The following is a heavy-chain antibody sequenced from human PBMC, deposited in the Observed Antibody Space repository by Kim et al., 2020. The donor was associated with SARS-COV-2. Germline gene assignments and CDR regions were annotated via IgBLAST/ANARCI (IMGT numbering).Heavy chain of an antibody. Sequence: GGSLRLSCAASGFTFGDYAMNWVRQAPGKGLEWVSGISWSSGSIGYADSVKGRFTISRDNAENSLYLQMNSLRAEDTALYYCAKDYFLYSYGSGSYSNSFDYWGQGTLVTVSS. CDR3: AKDYFLYSYGSGSYSNSFDY. J-gene: IGHJ4*02. V-gene: IGHV3-9*01. CDR1: GFTFGDYA. D-gene: IGHD3-10*01. CDR2: ISWSSGSI.